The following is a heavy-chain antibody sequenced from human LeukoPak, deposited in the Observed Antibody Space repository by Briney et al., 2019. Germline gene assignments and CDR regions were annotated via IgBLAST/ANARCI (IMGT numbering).Heavy chain of an antibody. J-gene: IGHJ4*02. CDR3: ARAAYDSSGYTANHDF. CDR2: LYSDGST. CDR1: GFTFSSYW. D-gene: IGHD3-22*01. Sequence: GGSLRLSCAASGFTFSSYWMSWVRQAPGKGLEWVSVLYSDGSTYYADSVKGRFTISRDNSKNTLYLQMNSLRAEDTAVYYCARAAYDSSGYTANHDFWGQGTLVTVSS. V-gene: IGHV3-53*01.